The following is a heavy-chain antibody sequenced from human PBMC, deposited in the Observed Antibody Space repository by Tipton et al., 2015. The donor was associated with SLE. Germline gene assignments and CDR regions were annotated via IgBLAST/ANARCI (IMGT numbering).Heavy chain of an antibody. Sequence: TLSLTCTVSGGSISSSSYYWGWIRQPPGNGLEWIGRIYTIGGTNYNPSLKSRVTMSVDTSKNQFSLKLSSVTAADTAVYYCARCNYYGSGSYYNGYYFDYWGQGTLVTVSS. V-gene: IGHV4-39*07. CDR2: IYTIGGT. D-gene: IGHD3-10*01. CDR3: ARCNYYGSGSYYNGYYFDY. J-gene: IGHJ4*02. CDR1: GGSISSSSYY.